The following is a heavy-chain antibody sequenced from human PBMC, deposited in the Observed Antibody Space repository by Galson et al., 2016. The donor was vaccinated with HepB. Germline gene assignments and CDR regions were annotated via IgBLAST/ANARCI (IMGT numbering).Heavy chain of an antibody. J-gene: IGHJ4*02. D-gene: IGHD1-1*01. CDR3: ARGYLENSFDY. V-gene: IGHV3-48*01. CDR1: GFTFSSYS. CDR2: ISVYRTI. Sequence: SLRLSCAASGFTFSSYSMNWVRQAPGKGLEWVSYISVYRTIYYADSVKGRFTISRDNARNSLSLQMNNLRVEDTGIYYCARGYLENSFDYWGQGTEVTVSS.